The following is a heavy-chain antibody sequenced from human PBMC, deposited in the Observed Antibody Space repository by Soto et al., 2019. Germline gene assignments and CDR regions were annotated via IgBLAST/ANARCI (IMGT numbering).Heavy chain of an antibody. CDR2: IDPSDSYT. V-gene: IGHV5-10-1*01. D-gene: IGHD2-15*01. CDR3: ARLECSGGSCYLADY. J-gene: IGHJ4*02. Sequence: SCKGSGYSFTSYWISWVRQMPGKGLEWMGRIDPSDSYTNYSPSFQGHVTISADKSISTAYLQWSSLKASDTAMYYCARLECSGGSCYLADYWGQGSLVTVSS. CDR1: GYSFTSYW.